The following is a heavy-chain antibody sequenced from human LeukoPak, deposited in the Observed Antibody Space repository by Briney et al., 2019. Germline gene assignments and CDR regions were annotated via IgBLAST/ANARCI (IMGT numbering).Heavy chain of an antibody. Sequence: SVKVSCKASGGTFSSYAISWVRQAPGQGLEWMGGIIPIFGTANYAQKFQGRVTITTDESTSTAYMELSSLRSEDTAVYYCARVGSRSSSPFDYWGQGTLVTVSS. CDR1: GGTFSSYA. V-gene: IGHV1-69*05. J-gene: IGHJ4*02. D-gene: IGHD6-13*01. CDR3: ARVGSRSSSPFDY. CDR2: IIPIFGTA.